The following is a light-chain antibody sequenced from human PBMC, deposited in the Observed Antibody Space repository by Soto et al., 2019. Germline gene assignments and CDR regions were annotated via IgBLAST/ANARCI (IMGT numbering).Light chain of an antibody. Sequence: QSVLTQPPSVSAAPGQTVTISCSGSSSNIGNNYVSWYQQLPRTAPKHLIYDNNKRPSGIPDRFSGSKSGTSATLGITGLQTVDEADYYCGTWDSSLSASYVFGTGTKLTVL. CDR3: GTWDSSLSASYV. V-gene: IGLV1-51*01. CDR2: DNN. CDR1: SSNIGNNY. J-gene: IGLJ1*01.